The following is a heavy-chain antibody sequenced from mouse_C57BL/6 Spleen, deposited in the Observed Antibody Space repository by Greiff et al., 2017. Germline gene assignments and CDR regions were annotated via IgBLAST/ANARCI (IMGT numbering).Heavy chain of an antibody. Sequence: VKLQESGPGLVAPSQSLSITCTVSGFSLTSYGVDWVRQPPGKGLEWLGVIWGGGSPNYNSAHMSRLSISKDNSKSQVFLKMNRLQTDDTAMYYCAKHGNYLAMDYWGQVTSVTVSS. D-gene: IGHD2-1*01. CDR1: GFSLTSYG. CDR2: IWGGGSP. CDR3: AKHGNYLAMDY. V-gene: IGHV2-9*01. J-gene: IGHJ4*01.